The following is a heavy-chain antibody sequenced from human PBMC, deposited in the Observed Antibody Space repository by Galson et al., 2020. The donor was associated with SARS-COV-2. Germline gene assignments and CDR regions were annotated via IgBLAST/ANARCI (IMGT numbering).Heavy chain of an antibody. CDR3: AASPTPSAIIIAFGGIVPDAFDM. D-gene: IGHD3-16*01. CDR1: GYSFPTYW. J-gene: IGHJ3*02. Sequence: KIGESLKISCKGFGYSFPTYWINWVRQMPGKGLEWMGRIDPSDFHVNYSPSFEGHITISADRSINTAYLQWGSLKSSDTAMYYCAASPTPSAIIIAFGGIVPDAFDMWGQGTMVSVSS. CDR2: IDPSDFHV. V-gene: IGHV5-10-1*01.